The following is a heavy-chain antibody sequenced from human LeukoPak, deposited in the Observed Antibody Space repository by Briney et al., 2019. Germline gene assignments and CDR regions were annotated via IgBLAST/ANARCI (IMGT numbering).Heavy chain of an antibody. J-gene: IGHJ4*02. D-gene: IGHD3-9*01. CDR3: AKGPSLTGYYYPALLDY. CDR2: ISGSGGST. Sequence: GGSLRLSCAASGFTFSSYAMSWVRQAPGKGLEWVSAISGSGGSTYYADSVKGRFTISRDNSKNTLYLQMNGLRAGDTAVYYCAKGPSLTGYYYPALLDYWGQGTLVTVSS. V-gene: IGHV3-23*01. CDR1: GFTFSSYA.